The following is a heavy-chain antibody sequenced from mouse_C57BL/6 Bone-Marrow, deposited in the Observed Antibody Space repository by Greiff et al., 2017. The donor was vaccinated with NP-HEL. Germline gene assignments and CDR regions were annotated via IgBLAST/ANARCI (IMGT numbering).Heavy chain of an antibody. CDR2: INPDSSTI. V-gene: IGHV4-1*01. J-gene: IGHJ4*01. CDR3: ARPAAQALYAMDY. Sequence: EVKVVESGGGLVQPGGSLKLSCAASGIDFSRYWMSWVRRAPGKGLEWIGEINPDSSTINYAPSLKDKFIISRDNAKNTLYLQMSKVRSDDTALYYCARPAAQALYAMDYWGQGTSVTVSS. CDR1: GIDFSRYW. D-gene: IGHD3-2*02.